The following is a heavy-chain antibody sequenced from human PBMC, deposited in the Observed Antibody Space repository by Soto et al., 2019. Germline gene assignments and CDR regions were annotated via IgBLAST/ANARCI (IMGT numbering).Heavy chain of an antibody. J-gene: IGHJ6*02. CDR3: ARRRQGRFLEWSQVYYYYGMDV. CDR2: IYYSGST. CDR1: GGSISSSSYY. D-gene: IGHD3-3*01. Sequence: SETLSLTCTVSGGSISSSSYYWGWIRQPPGKGLEWIGSIYYSGSTYYNPSLKSRVTIPVDTSKNQFSLKLSSVTAADTAVYYCARRRQGRFLEWSQVYYYYGMDVWGQGTTVTVSS. V-gene: IGHV4-39*01.